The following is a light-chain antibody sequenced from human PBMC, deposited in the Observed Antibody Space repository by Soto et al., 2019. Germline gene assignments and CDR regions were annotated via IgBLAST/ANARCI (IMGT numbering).Light chain of an antibody. CDR1: QSVSSY. J-gene: IGKJ5*01. CDR3: QQRSNWIT. CDR2: DAS. Sequence: EIVLTQSPATLSLSPGERATLSCRASQSVSSYLAWYQQKPGQAPRLLIYDASSRATGIPARFSGSGSGTDFTLTNSSLEPEDFAVYYCQQRSNWITFGQGTRLEIK. V-gene: IGKV3-11*01.